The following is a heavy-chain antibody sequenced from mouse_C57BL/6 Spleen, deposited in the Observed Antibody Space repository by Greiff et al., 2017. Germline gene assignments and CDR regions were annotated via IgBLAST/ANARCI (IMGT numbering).Heavy chain of an antibody. J-gene: IGHJ4*01. CDR3: ARGGYCSNYERDYAMDY. CDR1: GYTFTDYN. D-gene: IGHD2-5*01. V-gene: IGHV1-22*01. CDR2: IKPNNGGT. Sequence: VQLKESGPELVKPGASVKMSCKASGYTFTDYNMHWVKQSHGKSLEWIGYIKPNNGGTSYNQKFKGKATVTVNKSSSTAYMELRSLTSEDSAVYYCARGGYCSNYERDYAMDYWGQGTSVTVSS.